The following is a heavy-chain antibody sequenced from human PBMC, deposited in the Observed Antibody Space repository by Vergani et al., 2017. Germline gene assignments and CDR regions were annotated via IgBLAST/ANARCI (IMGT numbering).Heavy chain of an antibody. CDR1: GYTFTSYY. Sequence: QVQLVQSGAEVKKPGASVKVSCKASGYTFTSYYMHWVREAPGQGLEWMGIINPSGGSTSYAQKFQGRVTMTRDTSTSTVYMELSSLRSEDTAVYYCASSGYYAPMDVWGQGTTVTVSS. D-gene: IGHD3-3*01. J-gene: IGHJ6*02. CDR2: INPSGGST. V-gene: IGHV1-46*03. CDR3: ASSGYYAPMDV.